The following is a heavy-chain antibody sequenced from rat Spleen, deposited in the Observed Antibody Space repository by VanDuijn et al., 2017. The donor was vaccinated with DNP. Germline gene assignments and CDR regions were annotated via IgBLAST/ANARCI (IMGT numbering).Heavy chain of an antibody. J-gene: IGHJ4*01. V-gene: IGHV5S13*01. D-gene: IGHD1-3*01. CDR1: GFTFSYYG. Sequence: EVQLVESGGGLVQPGRSLKLSCAASGFTFSYYGMAWVRQAPKKGLEWVASISASGGSTSYRDSVKGRFTISRDNAKSILYLQMDSLRSEDTASYYCVSFNWPAPWGQGTSVTVSS. CDR3: VSFNWPAP. CDR2: ISASGGST.